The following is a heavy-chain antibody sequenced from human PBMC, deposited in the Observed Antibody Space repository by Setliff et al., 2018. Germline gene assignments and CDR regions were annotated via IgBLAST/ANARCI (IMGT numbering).Heavy chain of an antibody. V-gene: IGHV1-18*01. CDR2: ISAYNGNT. D-gene: IGHD2-15*01. J-gene: IGHJ4*02. Sequence: ASVKVSCKASGYTFTSYGISWVRQAPGQGLEWMGWISAYNGNTNYAQKLQGRVTMTTDTSTSTAYMELRSLRSDDTAVYYCARDPVGYCSGGSCYDWDYWGQGTLVTAPQ. CDR3: ARDPVGYCSGGSCYDWDY. CDR1: GYTFTSYG.